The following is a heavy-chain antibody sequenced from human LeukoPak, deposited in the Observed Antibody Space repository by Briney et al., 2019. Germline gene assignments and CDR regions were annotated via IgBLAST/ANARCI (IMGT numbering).Heavy chain of an antibody. Sequence: SETLSLTCTVSGGSTSSSHYYWGWIRQPPGKGLEWIGSVYYSGTTYYNPSLKSRVTISVDTSKNQFSLNLGPVTAADTAVYYCARSGQWLVRVFDSWGQGTLVTVSS. V-gene: IGHV4-39*01. J-gene: IGHJ4*02. D-gene: IGHD6-19*01. CDR1: GGSTSSSHYY. CDR3: ARSGQWLVRVFDS. CDR2: VYYSGTT.